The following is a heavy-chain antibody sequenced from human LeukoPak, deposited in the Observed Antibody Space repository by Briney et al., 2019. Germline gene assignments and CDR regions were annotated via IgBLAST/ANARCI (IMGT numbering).Heavy chain of an antibody. D-gene: IGHD6-13*01. V-gene: IGHV3-7*01. CDR3: ARDSAGNDY. CDR1: GFTFSTYW. CDR2: IKQDGSEK. J-gene: IGHJ4*02. Sequence: PGGSLRLSCAASGFTFSTYWMSWVRQAPGKGLEWVANIKQDGSEKYYVGSVKGRFTLSRDNAKNSLYLQMNSLRAEDTAMYYCARDSAGNDYWGQGTLVTVSS.